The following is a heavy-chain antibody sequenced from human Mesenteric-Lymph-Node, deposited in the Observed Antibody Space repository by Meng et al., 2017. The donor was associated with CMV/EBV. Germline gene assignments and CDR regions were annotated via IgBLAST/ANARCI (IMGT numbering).Heavy chain of an antibody. V-gene: IGHV1-2*02. Sequence: ASVKVSCKASAGTFNSYAINWVRQAPGQGLEWMGWISPNSGGTNYAQKFQGRVTMTRDTSISTAYMELSRLRSDDTAVYYCARDFKEFDYWGQGTLVTVSS. J-gene: IGHJ4*02. CDR2: ISPNSGGT. CDR3: ARDFKEFDY. CDR1: AGTFNSYA.